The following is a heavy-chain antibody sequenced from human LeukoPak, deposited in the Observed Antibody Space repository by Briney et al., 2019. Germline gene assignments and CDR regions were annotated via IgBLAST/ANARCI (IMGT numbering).Heavy chain of an antibody. V-gene: IGHV1-69*13. CDR1: GYTFTSYA. CDR3: ARLWRGYSYGYHLDY. CDR2: IIPIFGTA. Sequence: SVKVSCKASGYTFTSYAISWVRQAPGQGLEWMGGIIPIFGTANYAQKFQGRVTITADESTSTAYMELSSLRSEDTAVYYCARLWRGYSYGYHLDYWGQGTLVTVSS. J-gene: IGHJ4*02. D-gene: IGHD5-18*01.